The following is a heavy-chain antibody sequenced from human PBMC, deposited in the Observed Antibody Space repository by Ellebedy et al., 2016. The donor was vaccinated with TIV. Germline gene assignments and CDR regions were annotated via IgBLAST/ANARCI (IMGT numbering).Heavy chain of an antibody. CDR3: ARFGGYCSSTSCYMDY. V-gene: IGHV5-51*01. CDR2: IYPGDSDT. D-gene: IGHD2-2*02. Sequence: KVSXXGSGYSFTSYWIGWVRQMPGKGLEWMGIIYPGDSDTRYSPSFQGQVTISADKSISTAYLQWSSLKASDTAMYYCARFGGYCSSTSCYMDYWGQGTLVTVSS. J-gene: IGHJ4*02. CDR1: GYSFTSYW.